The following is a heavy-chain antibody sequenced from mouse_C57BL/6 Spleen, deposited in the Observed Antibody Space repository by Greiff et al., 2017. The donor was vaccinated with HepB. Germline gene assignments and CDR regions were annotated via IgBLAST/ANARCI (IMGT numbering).Heavy chain of an antibody. D-gene: IGHD1-1*01. Sequence: QVQLQQSGAELARPGASVKLSCKASGYTFTSYGISWVKQRTGQGLEWIGEIYPRSGNTYYNEKFKGKATLTADKSSSTAYIELRSLTSEDSAVYFCARKLRYLYAMDYWGQGTSVTVSS. CDR1: GYTFTSYG. V-gene: IGHV1-81*01. CDR2: IYPRSGNT. CDR3: ARKLRYLYAMDY. J-gene: IGHJ4*01.